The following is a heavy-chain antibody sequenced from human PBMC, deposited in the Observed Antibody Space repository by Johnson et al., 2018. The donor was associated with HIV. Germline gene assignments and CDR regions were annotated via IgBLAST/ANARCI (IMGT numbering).Heavy chain of an antibody. CDR1: GFTFDDYD. Sequence: EVQLVESGGVVVRPGGSLRLSCAASGFTFDDYDMSWVRQAPGKGLEWVANIKQDGSEKYYVDSVKGRFTISRDNAKNSLYLQMNSLRAEDTAVYYCARGPEWIVGTDRVKDAFDIWGQGTMVTVSS. V-gene: IGHV3-7*01. D-gene: IGHD1-26*01. CDR2: IKQDGSEK. J-gene: IGHJ3*02. CDR3: ARGPEWIVGTDRVKDAFDI.